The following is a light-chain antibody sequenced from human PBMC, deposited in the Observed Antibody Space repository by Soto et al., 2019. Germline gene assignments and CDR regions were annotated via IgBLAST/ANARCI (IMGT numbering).Light chain of an antibody. V-gene: IGKV1-5*03. J-gene: IGKJ1*01. CDR1: QSISSY. Sequence: IQMTQSPATLSASVGARVTITCRASQSISSYLAWYQQKAGKAPKLLIYKASTLESGVPSRFSGSGSGTEFTLTISSLQHDDFATYYCQQYNGYSRTFGQGTKVEVK. CDR3: QQYNGYSRT. CDR2: KAS.